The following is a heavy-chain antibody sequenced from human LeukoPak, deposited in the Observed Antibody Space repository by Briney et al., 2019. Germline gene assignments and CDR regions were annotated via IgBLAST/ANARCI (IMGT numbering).Heavy chain of an antibody. V-gene: IGHV3-23*01. CDR3: VREDTPATANY. CDR2: ISGGGDIT. Sequence: PGGSLRLSCAASGFTFSSYAMSWVRQTPGGGLEWVSAISGGGDITYYADSVTGRFTISRDNSKDTLFLQMHSLRPGDTAVYYCVREDTPATANYWGQGTLVTISS. D-gene: IGHD2-21*02. CDR1: GFTFSSYA. J-gene: IGHJ4*02.